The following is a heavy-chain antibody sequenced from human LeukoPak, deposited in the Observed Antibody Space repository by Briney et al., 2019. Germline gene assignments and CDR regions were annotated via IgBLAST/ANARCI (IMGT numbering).Heavy chain of an antibody. J-gene: IGHJ6*03. CDR1: GFTFDDYG. D-gene: IGHD5-12*01. Sequence: GGSLRLSCAASGFTFDDYGMSWVRQAPGKGLEWVSGINWNGGNTGYADSVKGRFTISRDNAKNSLYMQMNSLRAEDTALYYCARAYSGYENYYYYYYMDVWGKGTTVTVSS. CDR2: INWNGGNT. V-gene: IGHV3-20*04. CDR3: ARAYSGYENYYYYYYMDV.